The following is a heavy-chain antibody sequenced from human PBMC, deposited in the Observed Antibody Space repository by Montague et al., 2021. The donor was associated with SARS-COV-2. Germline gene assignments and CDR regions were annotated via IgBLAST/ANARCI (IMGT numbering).Heavy chain of an antibody. J-gene: IGHJ3*01. V-gene: IGHV4-34*01. CDR2: TNHSGTA. CDR1: GGSFSVYY. CDR3: AKGREVVRAARTLVAFDL. D-gene: IGHD6-13*01. Sequence: SETLSLTCTVYGGSFSVYYWSWLRQSPRSGLEWIAETNHSGTANYNPSLKSRVSISVDTSKNRFTLKLTSVTAADTAMYYCAKGREVVRAARTLVAFDLWGQGTMVTVSS.